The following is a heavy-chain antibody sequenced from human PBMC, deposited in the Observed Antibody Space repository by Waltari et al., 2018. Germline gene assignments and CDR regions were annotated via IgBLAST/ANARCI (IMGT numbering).Heavy chain of an antibody. CDR2: TRNKANSYTT. CDR1: GFTFSDHY. Sequence: VQPGGSLRLSCAASGFTFSDHYMDWVRQAPGKGLEWVGRTRNKANSYTTEYAASVKGRFTISRDDSKNSLYLQMNSLKTEETAVYYCAREFMVRGVIYGMDVWGQGTTVTVSS. J-gene: IGHJ6*02. D-gene: IGHD3-10*01. V-gene: IGHV3-72*01. CDR3: AREFMVRGVIYGMDV.